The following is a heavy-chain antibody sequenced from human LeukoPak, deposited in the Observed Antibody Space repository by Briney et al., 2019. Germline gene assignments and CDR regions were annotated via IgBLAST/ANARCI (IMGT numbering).Heavy chain of an antibody. V-gene: IGHV3-74*01. CDR3: ARESFDI. Sequence: GGSLRLSCAASGFTFSSYWIHWVRQAPGRGLVWVSRINGDGSTTSYADSVKGRFTISRDNAKNTLYLQMNSLRVEDTAVYYCARESFDIWGQGTMVTVSS. CDR1: GFTFSSYW. J-gene: IGHJ3*02. CDR2: INGDGSTT.